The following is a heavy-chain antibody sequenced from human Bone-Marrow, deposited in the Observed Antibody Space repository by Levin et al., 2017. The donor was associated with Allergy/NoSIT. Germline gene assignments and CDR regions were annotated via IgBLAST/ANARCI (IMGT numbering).Heavy chain of an antibody. J-gene: IGHJ5*02. V-gene: IGHV3-48*01. D-gene: IGHD3-22*01. CDR3: ARDPSPYYYDSSEGWFDP. Sequence: GESLKISCAASGFTFSSYSMNWVRQAPGKGLEWVSYISSSSSTIYYADSVKGRFTISRDNAKNSLYLQMNSLRAEDTAVYYCARDPSPYYYDSSEGWFDPWGQGTLVTVSS. CDR2: ISSSSSTI. CDR1: GFTFSSYS.